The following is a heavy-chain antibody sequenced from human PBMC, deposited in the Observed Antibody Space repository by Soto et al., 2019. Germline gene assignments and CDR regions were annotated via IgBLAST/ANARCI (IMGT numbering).Heavy chain of an antibody. CDR3: ASCKYDRSDYYFDY. V-gene: IGHV4-30-2*01. CDR1: GGSISSGGYS. J-gene: IGHJ4*02. D-gene: IGHD3-22*01. Sequence: SETLSLTCAVSGGSISSGGYSWSWIRQPPGKGLEWIGYIYHSGSTYYNPSLKSRVTISVDRSKDQFSRKLSSVTAADTAVYYCASCKYDRSDYYFDYWGQGTLVTVSS. CDR2: IYHSGST.